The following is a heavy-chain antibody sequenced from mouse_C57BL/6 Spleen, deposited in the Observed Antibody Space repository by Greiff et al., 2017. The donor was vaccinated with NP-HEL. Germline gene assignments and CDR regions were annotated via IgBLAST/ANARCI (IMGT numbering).Heavy chain of an antibody. J-gene: IGHJ3*01. CDR1: GFSFNTYA. CDR2: IRSKSNNYAT. CDR3: VCGNQFAD. D-gene: IGHD2-1*01. Sequence: EVMLVESGGGLVQPKGSLKLSCAASGFSFNTYAMNWVRQAPGKGLEWVARIRSKSNNYATYYADSVKDRFTISRDDSESRLYLQMNNLKTEDTAMYYGVCGNQFADWGQGTLVTVSA. V-gene: IGHV10-1*01.